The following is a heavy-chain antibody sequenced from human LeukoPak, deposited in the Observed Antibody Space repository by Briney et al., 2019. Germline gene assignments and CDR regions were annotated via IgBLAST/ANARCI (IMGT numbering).Heavy chain of an antibody. V-gene: IGHV3-7*01. J-gene: IGHJ4*02. Sequence: GGSLRLSCAASGFTVSSNWMSWVRQAPGKGLEWVANVNQDESQKYYVDSVKGRLTISKDNAKNSLNLQMNSLRAEDTGVYYCARANYDIRGQGTLVTVSS. CDR3: ARANYDI. D-gene: IGHD3-9*01. CDR2: VNQDESQK. CDR1: GFTVSSNW.